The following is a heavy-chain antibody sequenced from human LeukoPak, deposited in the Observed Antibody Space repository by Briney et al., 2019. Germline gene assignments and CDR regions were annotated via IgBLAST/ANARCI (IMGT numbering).Heavy chain of an antibody. CDR1: GGSISSYY. Sequence: SETLSLTCRVSGGSISSYYLSWIRQPPGKGLEWIGYIYSSGSINYNPSLKSRATISVDTSKSQFSLKLSSATAADTAVYYCARHSGAIGYCTNGVCPKTPLDYWGQGTLVTVSS. CDR2: IYSSGSI. CDR3: ARHSGAIGYCTNGVCPKTPLDY. J-gene: IGHJ4*02. V-gene: IGHV4-4*09. D-gene: IGHD2-8*01.